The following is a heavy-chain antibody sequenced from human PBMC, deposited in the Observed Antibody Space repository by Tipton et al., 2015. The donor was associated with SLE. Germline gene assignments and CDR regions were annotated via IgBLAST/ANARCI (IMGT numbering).Heavy chain of an antibody. J-gene: IGHJ6*03. CDR1: GGSIGTYY. D-gene: IGHD6-13*01. CDR3: ARSYSSSRGYYYYYYMDV. V-gene: IGHV4-59*01. Sequence: GLVKPSETLSLTCTVSGGSIGTYYWSWIRQPPGKGLEWIGYIYYSGSTNYNPSLKSRVTISVDTSKNQFSLKLSSVTAADTAVYYCARSYSSSRGYYYYYYMDVWGKGTTVTVSS. CDR2: IYYSGST.